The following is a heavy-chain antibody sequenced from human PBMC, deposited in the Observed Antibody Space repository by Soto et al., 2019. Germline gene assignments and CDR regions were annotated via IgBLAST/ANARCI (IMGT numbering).Heavy chain of an antibody. V-gene: IGHV3-23*04. CDR1: EVTFSSYA. CDR3: DLTLTNDFDY. Sequence: EVQLVESGGGLVQPGVSLRLSCAAAEVTFSSYALSWVRQAPGGGLEWVSAISGSGGSTYYADSVKGRFTISRDNSKNTLYLQMNSLRAEDTAVYYCDLTLTNDFDYWGQGTLVTVSS. D-gene: IGHD4-17*01. J-gene: IGHJ4*02. CDR2: ISGSGGST.